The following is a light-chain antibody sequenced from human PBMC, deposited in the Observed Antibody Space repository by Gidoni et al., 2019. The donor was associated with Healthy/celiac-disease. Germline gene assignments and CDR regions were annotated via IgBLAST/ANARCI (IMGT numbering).Light chain of an antibody. J-gene: IGLJ3*02. CDR3: AAWDDSLRGWV. CDR1: SPNIGSNY. Sequence: QSVLTQPPSASGTLGQRVTISCSGRSPNIGSNYVYWYQQLTGTAPKLLIYRNHQRPSGVPDRFSGSKSGTSASLAISGLRSEDEADYYCAAWDDSLRGWVFGGGTKLTVL. CDR2: RNH. V-gene: IGLV1-47*01.